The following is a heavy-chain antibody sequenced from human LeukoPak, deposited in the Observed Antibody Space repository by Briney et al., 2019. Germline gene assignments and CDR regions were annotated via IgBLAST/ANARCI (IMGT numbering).Heavy chain of an antibody. CDR1: GFTFSSYW. J-gene: IGHJ4*02. Sequence: GGSLRLSCAASGFTFSSYWMHWVRQAPGKGLVWVSRINSDGSSTSYADSVKGRFIISRDNAKNTLYLQMNSLRAEDTAVYYCARVDSSSWSPFDYWGQGTLVTVSS. CDR3: ARVDSSSWSPFDY. V-gene: IGHV3-74*01. D-gene: IGHD6-13*01. CDR2: INSDGSST.